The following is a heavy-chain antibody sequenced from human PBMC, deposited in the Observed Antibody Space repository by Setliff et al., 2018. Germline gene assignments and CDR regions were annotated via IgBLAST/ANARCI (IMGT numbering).Heavy chain of an antibody. CDR3: TRGGERYHTAN. CDR2: IYYSGST. D-gene: IGHD2-2*01. V-gene: IGHV4-31*03. J-gene: IGHJ4*02. Sequence: PSETLSLTCTVSGGSISSGGYYWSWIRQHPGKGLEWIGYIYYSGSTYYNPSLKSRVTISVDTSKNQFSLKLSSVTAADTAVYYGTRGGERYHTANWGQGTLGTVSS. CDR1: GGSISSGGYY.